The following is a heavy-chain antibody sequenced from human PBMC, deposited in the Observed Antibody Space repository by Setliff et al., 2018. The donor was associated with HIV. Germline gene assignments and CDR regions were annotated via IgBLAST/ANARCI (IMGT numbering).Heavy chain of an antibody. CDR2: TRNKANSYTT. Sequence: GGSLRLSCAASGFTFSDHYMDWVRQAPGKGLEWVGRTRNKANSYTTEYAASVKGRFTISRDDSKNSLYLQMNSLKTEDTAVYYCTTDGLTDAFDIWGQGTMVTVSS. J-gene: IGHJ3*02. V-gene: IGHV3-72*01. CDR3: TTDGLTDAFDI. CDR1: GFTFSDHY.